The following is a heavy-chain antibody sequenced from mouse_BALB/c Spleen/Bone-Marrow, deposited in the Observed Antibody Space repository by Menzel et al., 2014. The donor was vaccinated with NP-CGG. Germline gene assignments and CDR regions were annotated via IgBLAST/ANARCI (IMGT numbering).Heavy chain of an antibody. Sequence: IGWIFPGDVDTNYNEKFKGKATLTADESSSTAYMQLSSLTSEDSAVYFCAREVGRGGYFDVWGAGTTVTVSS. CDR3: AREVGRGGYFDV. V-gene: IGHV1S50*01. CDR2: IFPGDVDT. D-gene: IGHD1-1*02. J-gene: IGHJ1*01.